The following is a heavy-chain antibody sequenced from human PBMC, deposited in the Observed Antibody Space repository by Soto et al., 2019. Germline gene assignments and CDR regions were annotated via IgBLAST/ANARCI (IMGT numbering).Heavy chain of an antibody. Sequence: QVQLVESGGGVVQPGRSLRLSCAASGFTFSSYAMHWVRQAPGKGLEWVAVISYDGSNKYYADSVKGRFTISRDNSKNTLYLQMNSLRAEDTAVYYCAKRGSQLVQEAWGQGTLVTVSS. CDR3: AKRGSQLVQEA. CDR1: GFTFSSYA. V-gene: IGHV3-30*18. J-gene: IGHJ5*02. D-gene: IGHD6-6*01. CDR2: ISYDGSNK.